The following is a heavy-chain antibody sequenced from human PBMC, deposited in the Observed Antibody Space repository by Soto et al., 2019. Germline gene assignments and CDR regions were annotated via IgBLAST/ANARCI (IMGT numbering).Heavy chain of an antibody. CDR1: GFIFSKAW. J-gene: IGHJ4*01. D-gene: IGHD4-17*01. CDR2: VKSKTDGGTT. V-gene: IGHV3-15*07. CDR3: TTDSYMTNIIVRFDY. Sequence: AGGALRLSCAASGFIFSKAWINWVRQAPGKGLEWVGRVKSKTDGGTTDFAAPVKGRFAISRDDSKNMVYLEMNSLKTEDTAIYYCTTDSYMTNIIVRFDYWGHGTLVTVSS.